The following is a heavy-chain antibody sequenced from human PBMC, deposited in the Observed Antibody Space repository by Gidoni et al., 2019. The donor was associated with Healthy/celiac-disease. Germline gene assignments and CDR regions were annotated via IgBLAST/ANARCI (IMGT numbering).Heavy chain of an antibody. Sequence: QVQLVQSGAVVKKPGSSVKVSCKASGGTFRSYAISWVRQAPGQGLEWMGGIIPIFGTANYAQKFQGRVTITADESTSTAYMELSSLRSEDTAVYYCARVPLEYSYGYYFDYWGQGTLVTVSS. J-gene: IGHJ4*02. D-gene: IGHD5-18*01. CDR2: IIPIFGTA. V-gene: IGHV1-69*01. CDR1: GGTFRSYA. CDR3: ARVPLEYSYGYYFDY.